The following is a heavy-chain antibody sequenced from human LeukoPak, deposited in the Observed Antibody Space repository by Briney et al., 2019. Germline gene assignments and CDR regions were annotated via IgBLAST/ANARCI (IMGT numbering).Heavy chain of an antibody. Sequence: ASVKVSCKASGYTFTSYAMHWVRQAPGQRLEWMGWINAGNGNTKYSQKFQGRVTITRDTSTSTVYMELSSLRSEDTAVYYCARDPEGGYNGVAWYFDLWGRGTLVTVSS. CDR3: ARDPEGGYNGVAWYFDL. CDR2: INAGNGNT. D-gene: IGHD5-24*01. CDR1: GYTFTSYA. J-gene: IGHJ2*01. V-gene: IGHV1-3*01.